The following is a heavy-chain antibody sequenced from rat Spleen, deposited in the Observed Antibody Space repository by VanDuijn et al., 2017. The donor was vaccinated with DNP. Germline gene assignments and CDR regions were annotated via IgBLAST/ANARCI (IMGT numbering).Heavy chain of an antibody. CDR2: INSAGSP. CDR3: TRGDILRSFDY. J-gene: IGHJ2*01. D-gene: IGHD1-6*01. V-gene: IGHV3-3*01. CDR1: AYSITTNY. Sequence: EVQLQESGPGLVKPSQSLSLTCSVTAYSITTNYWGRIRKFLGNKLEWMGYINSAGSPNYNPSHKGRISITSDTSKNQFFLQVNSVTTEDTATYYCTRGDILRSFDYWGQGVMVTVSS.